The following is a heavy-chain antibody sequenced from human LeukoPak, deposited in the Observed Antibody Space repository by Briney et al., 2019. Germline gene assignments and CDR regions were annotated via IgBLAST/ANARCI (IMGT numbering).Heavy chain of an antibody. D-gene: IGHD3-22*01. CDR3: ARQYSSDYDSSATDAFDI. J-gene: IGHJ3*02. CDR2: IYYSGST. CDR1: GGSISSYY. Sequence: PSETLSLTCTVSGGSISSYYWSWIRQPPGKGLEWIGYIYYSGSTNYNPSLKSRVTISVDTSKNQFSLKLSSVTAADTAVYYCARQYSSDYDSSATDAFDIWGQGTMVTVSS. V-gene: IGHV4-59*01.